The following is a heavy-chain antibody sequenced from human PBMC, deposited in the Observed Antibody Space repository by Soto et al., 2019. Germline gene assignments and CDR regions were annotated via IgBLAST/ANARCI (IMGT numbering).Heavy chain of an antibody. J-gene: IGHJ5*02. V-gene: IGHV4-59*01. Sequence: SETLSLTCTVSVGSISSYYWSWIRQPPGKGLEWIGYIYYSGSTNYNPSLKSRVTISVDTSKNQFSLKLSSVTAADTAVYYCARVIRTMVRGVITRWFDPWGQGTLVTVSS. D-gene: IGHD3-10*01. CDR3: ARVIRTMVRGVITRWFDP. CDR1: VGSISSYY. CDR2: IYYSGST.